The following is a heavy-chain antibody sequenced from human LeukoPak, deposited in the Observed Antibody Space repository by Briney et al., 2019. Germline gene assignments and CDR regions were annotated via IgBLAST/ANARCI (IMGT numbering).Heavy chain of an antibody. CDR1: GGSVSSGSYY. D-gene: IGHD2-21*02. J-gene: IGHJ5*02. Sequence: SETLSLTCTVSGGSVSSGSYYWSWIRQPPGKGLEWIVYIYYSGSTNYNPSLKSRVTISVDTSKNQFSLKLSSVTAADTAVYYCARSPYLVVTAILNWFDPWGQGTLVTVSS. CDR2: IYYSGST. V-gene: IGHV4-61*01. CDR3: ARSPYLVVTAILNWFDP.